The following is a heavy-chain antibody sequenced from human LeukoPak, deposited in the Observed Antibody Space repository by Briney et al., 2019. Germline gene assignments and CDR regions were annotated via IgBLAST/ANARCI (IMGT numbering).Heavy chain of an antibody. CDR3: ARGESGMNDYGDYSYMDV. Sequence: SETLSLTCTISGGSISNYYWSWIRQAPGMGLEWIGSFHPGGYTNYNPSLKSRVTISVDTSKVQFSLELTSMTAADTAVYYCARGESGMNDYGDYSYMDVWGKGTTVTVSS. CDR2: FHPGGYT. V-gene: IGHV4-4*08. CDR1: GGSISNYY. J-gene: IGHJ6*03. D-gene: IGHD4-17*01.